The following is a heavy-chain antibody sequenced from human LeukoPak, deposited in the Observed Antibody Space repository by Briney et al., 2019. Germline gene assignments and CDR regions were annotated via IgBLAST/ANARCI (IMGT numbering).Heavy chain of an antibody. CDR1: GGSFSGYY. V-gene: IGHV4-34*01. J-gene: IGHJ4*02. D-gene: IGHD2-2*01. CDR2: INHSGST. CDR3: ATRTAAKHAIDY. Sequence: SETLSLTCAVYGGSFSGYYWSWIRQPPGKGLEWIGEINHSGSTNYNPSLKSRVTISVDTSKNQFSLKLSSVTAADTAVYYCATRTAAKHAIDYWGQGTLVTVSS.